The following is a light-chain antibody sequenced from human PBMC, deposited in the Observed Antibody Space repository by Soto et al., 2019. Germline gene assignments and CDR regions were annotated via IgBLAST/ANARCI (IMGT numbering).Light chain of an antibody. CDR3: QQRSNWPLT. CDR2: DAS. CDR1: QSVRSF. V-gene: IGKV3-11*01. Sequence: EILLTQSPATLSLSPGERATLSCRASQSVRSFLAWYQQKPGRAPRLLICDASSRAAGIPARFSGSESGTDFTLTISSLEPEDFAVYYCQQRSNWPLTFGGGTKVEIK. J-gene: IGKJ4*01.